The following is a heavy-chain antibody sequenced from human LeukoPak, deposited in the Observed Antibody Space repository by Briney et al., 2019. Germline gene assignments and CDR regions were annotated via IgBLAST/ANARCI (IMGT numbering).Heavy chain of an antibody. CDR3: AKVPYSDYGAGRPPFMDV. V-gene: IGHV3-23*01. J-gene: IGHJ6*02. CDR1: GFTFSNYA. D-gene: IGHD3-10*01. Sequence: GGSLRLSCAASGFTFSNYAMSWVRQAPGKGLEWVSTITDSGGTTYYADSVKGRFTISRDNSKNTLYLQMNSLRDEDTVVYYCAKVPYSDYGAGRPPFMDVWGHGTTVAISS. CDR2: ITDSGGTT.